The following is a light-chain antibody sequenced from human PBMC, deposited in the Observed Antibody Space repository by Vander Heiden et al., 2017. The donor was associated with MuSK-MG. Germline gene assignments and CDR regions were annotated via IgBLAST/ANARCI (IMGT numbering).Light chain of an antibody. CDR3: QQYSSSPRT. Sequence: VLTQSLVTLSLSPRDRATLSCSARPSVSSSYLAWYQQKPGQAPRLLIYGASSRATGIPDRFSGSGSGTDFTLTISRLESEDIAVYYCQQYSSSPRTFGQGTKVEIK. CDR2: GAS. J-gene: IGKJ1*01. V-gene: IGKV3-20*01. CDR1: PSVSSSY.